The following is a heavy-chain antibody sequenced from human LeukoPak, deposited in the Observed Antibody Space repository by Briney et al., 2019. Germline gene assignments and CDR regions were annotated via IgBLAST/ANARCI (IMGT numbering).Heavy chain of an antibody. CDR3: ARAAYSSTWYSRYFDL. Sequence: GGSLRLSCAASGFTFSDYYMSWIRQAPGKGLEWVSYISSSGSTIYYADSVKGRFAISRDNAKNSLYLQMNSLRAGDTAVYYCARAAYSSTWYSRYFDLWGRGTLVTVSS. J-gene: IGHJ2*01. V-gene: IGHV3-11*04. CDR1: GFTFSDYY. CDR2: ISSSGSTI. D-gene: IGHD6-13*01.